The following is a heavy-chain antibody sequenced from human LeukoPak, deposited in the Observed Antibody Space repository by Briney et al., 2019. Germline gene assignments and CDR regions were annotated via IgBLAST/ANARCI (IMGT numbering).Heavy chain of an antibody. J-gene: IGHJ3*02. CDR1: GFTFSSYA. V-gene: IGHV3-64*01. CDR3: AREREDAFDI. Sequence: GGSLRLSCSASGFTFSSYAMHWVRQAPGEGLEYVSAISSNGGSTYYANSVKGRFTISRDKSKNTLYLQLGSLRAEDMAVYYCAREREDAFDIWGQGTMVTVSS. CDR2: ISSNGGST.